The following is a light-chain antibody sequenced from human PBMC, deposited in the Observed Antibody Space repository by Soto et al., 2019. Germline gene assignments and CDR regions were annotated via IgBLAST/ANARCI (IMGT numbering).Light chain of an antibody. Sequence: QSVLTQPASVSGSPGQSITISCTGTSSDVGGYNAVSWYQQHPGKAPKLIIFDVFERPSGVPDRFSGSKSGNSASLTISGLQAEDESDYYCSSFAPSYRVIFGGGTQLTVL. CDR1: SSDVGGYNA. CDR3: SSFAPSYRVI. J-gene: IGLJ2*01. CDR2: DVF. V-gene: IGLV2-11*01.